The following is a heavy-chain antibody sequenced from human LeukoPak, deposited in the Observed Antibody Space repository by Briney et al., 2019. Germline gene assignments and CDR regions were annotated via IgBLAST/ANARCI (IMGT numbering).Heavy chain of an antibody. CDR1: GFTFTSYS. CDR2: ISRSGGST. V-gene: IGHV3-23*01. Sequence: PGGSLRLSCAASGFTFTSYSMSWVRQAPGKGLEWVSTISRSGGSTNYANSLKGRFTISRDNSKNTPYLQMNSLRAKDTSVYYCAEDQQWLRECDYWGQGTLVTVSS. D-gene: IGHD6-19*01. CDR3: AEDQQWLRECDY. J-gene: IGHJ4*02.